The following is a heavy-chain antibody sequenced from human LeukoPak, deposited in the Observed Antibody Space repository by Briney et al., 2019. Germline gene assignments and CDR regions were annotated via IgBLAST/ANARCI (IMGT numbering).Heavy chain of an antibody. J-gene: IGHJ5*02. Sequence: ASVKVSCKASGGTFSSYAISWVRQAPGQGLEWMGGIIPIFGTANYAQKFQGRVTITTDESTSTAYMELSSLRSEDTAVYYCARGVAATAYNWSDPWGQGTLVTVSS. CDR1: GGTFSSYA. D-gene: IGHD2-15*01. CDR2: IIPIFGTA. V-gene: IGHV1-69*05. CDR3: ARGVAATAYNWSDP.